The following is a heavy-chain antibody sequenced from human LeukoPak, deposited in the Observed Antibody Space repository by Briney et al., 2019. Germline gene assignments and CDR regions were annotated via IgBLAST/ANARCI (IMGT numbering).Heavy chain of an antibody. J-gene: IGHJ4*02. CDR2: INWNGGST. D-gene: IGHD3-22*01. V-gene: IGHV3-20*04. Sequence: PGGSLRLSCTVSGFTFDHYGMSWVRQAPGKGLEWVSGINWNGGSTGYADSVKARFTISRDNAKNSLYLQMNSLRAEDTVLYYCARFYDSTGYYSGGNFDYWGQGTLVTVSS. CDR1: GFTFDHYG. CDR3: ARFYDSTGYYSGGNFDY.